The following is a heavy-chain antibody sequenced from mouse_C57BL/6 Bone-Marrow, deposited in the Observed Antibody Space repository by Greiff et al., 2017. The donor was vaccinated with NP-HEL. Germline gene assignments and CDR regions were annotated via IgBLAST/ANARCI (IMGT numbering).Heavy chain of an antibody. V-gene: IGHV1-55*01. CDR1: GYTFTSYW. CDR2: IYPGSGST. CDR3: ARGEGHRGVAY. J-gene: IGHJ3*01. D-gene: IGHD3-3*01. Sequence: LLHPVASVKMSCKASGYTFTSYWITWVKQRPGQGLEWIGDIYPGSGSTNYNEKFKSKATLTVDTSSSTAYMQLSSLTSEDSAVYYCARGEGHRGVAYWGQGTLVTVSA.